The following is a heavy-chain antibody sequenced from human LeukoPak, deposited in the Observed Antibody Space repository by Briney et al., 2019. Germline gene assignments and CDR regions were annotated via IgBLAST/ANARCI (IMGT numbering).Heavy chain of an antibody. J-gene: IGHJ4*02. D-gene: IGHD6-19*01. CDR2: VSFLRSSK. CDR3: AKTTGGWPRGFDH. Sequence: GGSLRLSCAASGYPFSGSDIHWVRQAPGKGLEWVAFVSFLRSSKFFAESVKGRFGIFSDNPKSTAYLQMNGLRADDTAVYDCAKTTGGWPRGFDHWGQGTLVAVS. V-gene: IGHV3-30*18. CDR1: GYPFSGSD.